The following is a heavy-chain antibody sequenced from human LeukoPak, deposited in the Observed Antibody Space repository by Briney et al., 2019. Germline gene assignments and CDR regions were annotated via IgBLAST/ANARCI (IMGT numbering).Heavy chain of an antibody. CDR2: ISSSSSYI. J-gene: IGHJ5*02. V-gene: IGHV3-21*01. CDR3: ARDQRSIFAWFDP. CDR1: GFTFSSYS. Sequence: PGGSLRLSCAASGFTFSSYSMNWVRQAPGKGLEWVSSISSSSSYIYYADSVKGRFTISRDNAKNSLYLQMNSLRAEDTAVYYCARDQRSIFAWFDPWGQGTLVTVSS. D-gene: IGHD3-3*01.